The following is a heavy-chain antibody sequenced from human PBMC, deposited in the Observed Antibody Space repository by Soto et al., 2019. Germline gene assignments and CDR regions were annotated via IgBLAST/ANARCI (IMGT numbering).Heavy chain of an antibody. J-gene: IGHJ5*02. CDR2: IYATGTT. CDR3: VRDGTKTLRDWFDP. Sequence: SETLSRTCTVSGASISGFYWSWIRKSAGKGLEWIGRIYATGTTDYNPSLKSRVMMSVDTSKKQFSLKLRSVTAADTAVYYCVRDGTKTLRDWFDPWGQGISVTVSS. D-gene: IGHD1-1*01. CDR1: GASISGFY. V-gene: IGHV4-4*07.